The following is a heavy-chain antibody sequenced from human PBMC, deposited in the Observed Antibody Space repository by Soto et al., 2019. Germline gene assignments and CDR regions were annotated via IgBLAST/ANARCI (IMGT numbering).Heavy chain of an antibody. CDR3: ARDRPLDNDFWSDYFGMDV. CDR2: ISAYNGDT. CDR1: GYSFTKYA. Sequence: ASVKVSCKASGYSFTKYAITWVRQAPGQGGEWMGRISAYNGDTNHAQKLQDRVTMTTGTSTSTAFMELRCLRSDDTAVYYCARDRPLDNDFWSDYFGMDVWGQGTTVTVSS. V-gene: IGHV1-18*01. D-gene: IGHD3-3*01. J-gene: IGHJ6*02.